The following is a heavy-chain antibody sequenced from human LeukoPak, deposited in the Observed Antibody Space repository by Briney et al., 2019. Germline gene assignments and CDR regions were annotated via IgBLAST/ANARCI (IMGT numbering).Heavy chain of an antibody. D-gene: IGHD1-26*01. V-gene: IGHV1-2*02. CDR3: TRVKRSSGSYGY. Sequence: ASVKVSCKASGYTFTGYYMHWVRQAPGQGLEWMGWINPNSGGTNYAQKFQGRVTMTRDTSISTAYMELSRLRSDDTAVYYCTRVKRSSGSYGYWGQGSLVTVSS. CDR1: GYTFTGYY. J-gene: IGHJ4*02. CDR2: INPNSGGT.